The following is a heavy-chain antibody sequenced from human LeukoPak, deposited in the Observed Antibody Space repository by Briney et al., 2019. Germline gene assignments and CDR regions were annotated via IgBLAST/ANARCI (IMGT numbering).Heavy chain of an antibody. V-gene: IGHV3-21*01. J-gene: IGHJ4*02. Sequence: KTGGSLRLSCAASGFTFSSYGMHWVRQAPGKGLEWVSPISSSSSYIYYADSVKGRFTISRDNAKNSLYLQMNSLRAEDTAVYYCARGSISIAAAGPPDDYWGQGTLVTVSS. D-gene: IGHD6-13*01. CDR3: ARGSISIAAAGPPDDY. CDR1: GFTFSSYG. CDR2: ISSSSSYI.